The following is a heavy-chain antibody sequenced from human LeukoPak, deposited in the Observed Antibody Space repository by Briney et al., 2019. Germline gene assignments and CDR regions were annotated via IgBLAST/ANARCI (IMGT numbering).Heavy chain of an antibody. J-gene: IGHJ4*02. CDR3: TRDLGRGVRGWCDY. V-gene: IGHV3-49*03. D-gene: IGHD3-10*01. Sequence: GGSLRLSCTASGFTFGDYAMSWFRQAPGKGLEWVGFIRSKAYGGTTEYAASVKGRFTISRDDSKSIAYLQMNSLKTEDTAVYYCTRDLGRGVRGWCDYWGQGTLVTVSS. CDR1: GFTFGDYA. CDR2: IRSKAYGGTT.